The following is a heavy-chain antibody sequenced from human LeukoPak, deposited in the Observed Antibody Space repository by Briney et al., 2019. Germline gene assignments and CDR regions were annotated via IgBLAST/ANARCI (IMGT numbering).Heavy chain of an antibody. CDR3: AKGYYYDSSGFLYFDY. CDR1: GFTVSSNY. V-gene: IGHV3-53*01. D-gene: IGHD3-22*01. Sequence: GGSLRLSCAASGFTVSSNYMSWVRQAPGKGLEWVSVIYSGGSTYYADSVKGRFTISRDNSKNTLYLQMNSLRAEDTAVYYCAKGYYYDSSGFLYFDYWGQGTLVTVSS. CDR2: IYSGGST. J-gene: IGHJ4*02.